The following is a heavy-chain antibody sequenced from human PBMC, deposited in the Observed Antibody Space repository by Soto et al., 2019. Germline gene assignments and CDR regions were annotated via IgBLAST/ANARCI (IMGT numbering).Heavy chain of an antibody. V-gene: IGHV3-74*01. CDR2: INGDGSKA. CDR3: VRSMTTLTIDWLDP. J-gene: IGHJ5*02. CDR1: RCIFCVYW. Sequence: RICCAACRCIFCVYWMLLVRKITGKGLVWLSRINGDGSKANYADYVRGRFTISRDNNNNTLNLQMNSLRAEDTAVYYYVRSMTTLTIDWLDPWGQGTQVTVS. D-gene: IGHD4-17*01.